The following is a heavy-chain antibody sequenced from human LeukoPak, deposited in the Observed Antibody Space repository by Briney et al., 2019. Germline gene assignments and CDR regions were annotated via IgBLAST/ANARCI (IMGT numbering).Heavy chain of an antibody. CDR3: ARDPRIAAADRGSWFDP. D-gene: IGHD6-13*01. CDR2: IIPILGIA. V-gene: IGHV1-69*04. CDR1: GGTFSSYA. Sequence: SVKVSCKASGGTFSSYAISWVRQAPGQGLEWMGRIIPILGIANYAQKFQGRVTITADKSTSTAYMELSSLRSEDTAVYYCARDPRIAAADRGSWFDPWGQGTLVTVSS. J-gene: IGHJ5*02.